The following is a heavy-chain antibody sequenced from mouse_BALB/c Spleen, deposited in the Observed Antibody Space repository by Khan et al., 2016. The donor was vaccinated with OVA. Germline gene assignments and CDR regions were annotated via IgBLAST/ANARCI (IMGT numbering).Heavy chain of an antibody. Sequence: QIQLVQSGAELMKPGASVKISCKATGYTFSSYWIEWVKQRPGHGLEWIGEILPGSGSTNYNEKFKGKATFTADTSSNTAYMQLSSLTSEDSAVDYCARSGGYYAMDYWGQGTSVTVSS. CDR1: GYTFSSYW. CDR2: ILPGSGST. CDR3: ARSGGYYAMDY. V-gene: IGHV1-9*01. D-gene: IGHD1-1*02. J-gene: IGHJ4*01.